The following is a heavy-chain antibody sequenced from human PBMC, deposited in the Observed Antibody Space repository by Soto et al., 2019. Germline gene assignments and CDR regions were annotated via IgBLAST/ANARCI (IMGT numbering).Heavy chain of an antibody. CDR2: IYPGDSDT. V-gene: IGHV5-51*01. J-gene: IGHJ4*02. Sequence: PGEALKIPCKGSGYSFPSYCIGWVRQMPGKGLEWMGIIYPGDSDTRYSPSFQGQVTISADKSISTAYLQWSSLKASDTAMYYCARVSSGWQDQRFDYWGQGTLVTVSS. D-gene: IGHD6-19*01. CDR3: ARVSSGWQDQRFDY. CDR1: GYSFPSYC.